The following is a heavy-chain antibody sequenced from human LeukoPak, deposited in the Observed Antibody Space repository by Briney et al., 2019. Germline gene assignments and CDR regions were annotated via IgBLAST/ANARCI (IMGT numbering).Heavy chain of an antibody. CDR2: ISGSGGST. J-gene: IGHJ4*02. CDR3: AKSFDSPAVAGGEFDY. D-gene: IGHD6-19*01. V-gene: IGHV3-23*01. Sequence: PSETLSLTCTVSGGSISSSSYYWGWIRQAPGKGLEWVSAISGSGGSTYYADSVKGRFTISRDNSKNTLYLQMNSLRAEDTAVYYCAKSFDSPAVAGGEFDYWGQGTLVTVSS. CDR1: GGSISSSSYY.